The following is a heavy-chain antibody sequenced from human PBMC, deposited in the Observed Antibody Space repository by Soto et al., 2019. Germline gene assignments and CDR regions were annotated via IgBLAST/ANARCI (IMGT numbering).Heavy chain of an antibody. CDR3: ARDLGWPLPAAMGYGMDV. CDR1: GFTFSSYG. CDR2: IWYDGSNK. D-gene: IGHD2-2*01. J-gene: IGHJ6*02. V-gene: IGHV3-33*01. Sequence: PGGSLRLSCAASGFTFSSYGMHWVRQAPGKGLEWVAVIWYDGSNKYYADSVKGRFTISRDNSKNTLYLQMNSLRAEDTAVYYCARDLGWPLPAAMGYGMDVWGQGTTVTVSS.